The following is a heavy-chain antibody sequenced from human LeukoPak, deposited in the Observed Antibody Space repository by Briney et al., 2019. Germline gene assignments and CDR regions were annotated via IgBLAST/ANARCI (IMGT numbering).Heavy chain of an antibody. D-gene: IGHD6-13*01. CDR2: INHSGST. Sequence: PSETLSLTCAVYGGSFSGYYWSWIRQPPGKGLEWIGEINHSGSTNYIPSLKSRVTISVDTSKNQFSLKLSSVTAADTAVYYCARGRGSSWYCFDYWGQGTLVTVSS. CDR1: GGSFSGYY. CDR3: ARGRGSSWYCFDY. J-gene: IGHJ4*02. V-gene: IGHV4-34*01.